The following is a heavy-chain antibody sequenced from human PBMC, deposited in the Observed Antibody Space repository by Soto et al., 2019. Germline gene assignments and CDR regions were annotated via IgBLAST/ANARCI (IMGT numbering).Heavy chain of an antibody. V-gene: IGHV4-39*01. D-gene: IGHD2-21*01. CDR3: AGRSLLVAPT. CDR2: VYSGGAT. Sequence: PSETLSLTCTVSGASMTTAAAYWPWIRQPPGKGLEWIGSVYSGGATYYNPSLKGRAPISADMSSNQFFLSLTSLTAADTAVYYCAGRSLLVAPTWGQGILVTVSS. J-gene: IGHJ4*02. CDR1: GASMTTAAAY.